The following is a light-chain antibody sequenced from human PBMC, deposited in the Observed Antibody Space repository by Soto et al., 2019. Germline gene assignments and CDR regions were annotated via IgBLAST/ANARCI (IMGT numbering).Light chain of an antibody. CDR3: QQSYRTPLT. Sequence: DIQMTQFPSSLSASVGDRVTITCRASETISDYLNWYQHKPGTAPKLLIFAASSLQSGVPSRFSGGGYGTNFTLTITSLQPEDFVTSYCQQSYRTPLTFGGGTKVEIQ. J-gene: IGKJ4*01. CDR1: ETISDY. CDR2: AAS. V-gene: IGKV1-39*01.